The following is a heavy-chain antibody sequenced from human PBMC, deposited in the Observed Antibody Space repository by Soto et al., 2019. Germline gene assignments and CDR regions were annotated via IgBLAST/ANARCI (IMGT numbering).Heavy chain of an antibody. CDR2: ISPYNGRT. V-gene: IGHV1-18*01. CDR3: GRCRTDSYAMDF. CDR1: GYSFTSYG. D-gene: IGHD5-18*01. J-gene: IGHJ6*02. Sequence: ASVKVSCKASGYSFTSYGIAWVRQVPGQGPEWMGWISPYNGRTNYEQNVQGRVVMTTDISTNIVYLELRSLRSDDTAMYYCGRCRTDSYAMDFWGQGTTFSVSS.